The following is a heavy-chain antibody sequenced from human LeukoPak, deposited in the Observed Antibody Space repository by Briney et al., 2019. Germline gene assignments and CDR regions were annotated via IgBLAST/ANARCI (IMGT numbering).Heavy chain of an antibody. Sequence: ASVKVSCKASGYTFTGYYMHWVRQAPGQGLEWMGWVNPNSGVTNYAQKFQGRVTMTRDTSISTAYMELSRLTSDDTAVYYCARDRGQQLPLYLGQGTLVTVSS. D-gene: IGHD6-13*01. J-gene: IGHJ4*02. V-gene: IGHV1-2*02. CDR1: GYTFTGYY. CDR2: VNPNSGVT. CDR3: ARDRGQQLPLY.